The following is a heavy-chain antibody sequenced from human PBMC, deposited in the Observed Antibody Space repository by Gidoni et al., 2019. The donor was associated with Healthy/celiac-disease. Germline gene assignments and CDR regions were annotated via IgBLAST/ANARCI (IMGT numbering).Heavy chain of an antibody. J-gene: IGHJ4*02. CDR2: ISWNSGSI. D-gene: IGHD1-26*01. CDR1: GFTFDDYA. V-gene: IGHV3-9*01. Sequence: EVQLVESGGGLVQPGRSLRLSCAASGFTFDDYAMHWVRQAPGKGLEWVSGISWNSGSIGYADSVKGRFTISRDNAKNSLYLQMNSLRAEDTALYYCAKGATEWELQGSFGYWGQGTLVTVSS. CDR3: AKGATEWELQGSFGY.